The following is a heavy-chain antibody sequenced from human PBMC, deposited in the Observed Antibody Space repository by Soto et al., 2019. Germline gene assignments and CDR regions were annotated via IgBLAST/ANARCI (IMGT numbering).Heavy chain of an antibody. D-gene: IGHD3-10*01. V-gene: IGHV1-18*01. CDR1: GYTFTSYG. Sequence: ASVKVSCKASGYTFTSYGISWVRQAPGQGLEWMGWISAYNGNTNYAQKLQGRVTMTTDTSTSTAYMELRSLRSDDTAVYYCARVRFLVLLWLGELTIAFDVSGQGKMVTVSS. J-gene: IGHJ3*01. CDR2: ISAYNGNT. CDR3: ARVRFLVLLWLGELTIAFDV.